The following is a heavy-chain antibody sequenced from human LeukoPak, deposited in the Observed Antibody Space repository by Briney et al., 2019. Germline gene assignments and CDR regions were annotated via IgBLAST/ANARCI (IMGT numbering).Heavy chain of an antibody. Sequence: PGGSLRLSCAASGFTFNIYSMNWVRQAPGKGLEWVSVIYSGGSTYYADSVKGRFTISRDNSKNTLYLQMNSLRAEDTAVYYCARAWGFDPWGQGTLVTVSS. J-gene: IGHJ5*02. CDR3: ARAWGFDP. CDR1: GFTFNIYS. V-gene: IGHV3-66*01. D-gene: IGHD1-26*01. CDR2: IYSGGST.